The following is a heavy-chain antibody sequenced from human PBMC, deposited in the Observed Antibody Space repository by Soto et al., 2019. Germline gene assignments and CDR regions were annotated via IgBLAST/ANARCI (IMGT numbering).Heavy chain of an antibody. V-gene: IGHV3-74*01. D-gene: IGHD6-19*01. CDR3: VREVIAVLGSIRWFDP. CDR1: GVTFRDYW. Sequence: QPVGSLRLSCAVSGVTFRDYWMHWVRQVPGKGLLWVSRIGPDGTSTKYADSVKGRFTISRSNPENTLYLQMNSLRAEDTGVYYCVREVIAVLGSIRWFDPWGQGTLVTVSS. CDR2: IGPDGTST. J-gene: IGHJ5*02.